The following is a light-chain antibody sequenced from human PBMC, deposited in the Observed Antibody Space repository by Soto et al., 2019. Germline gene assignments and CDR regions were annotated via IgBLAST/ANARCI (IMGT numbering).Light chain of an antibody. CDR3: QQSYSTTWT. CDR2: AAS. V-gene: IGKV1-39*01. Sequence: DIQMTQSPSSLSASVGDRVTITCRASQGISTYLNWYQQKPGKAPKLLIYAASSLQSGVPSRFSARGSETDFTLTISRLQPEDFATYACQQSYSTTWTFGQGTKVEIK. J-gene: IGKJ1*01. CDR1: QGISTY.